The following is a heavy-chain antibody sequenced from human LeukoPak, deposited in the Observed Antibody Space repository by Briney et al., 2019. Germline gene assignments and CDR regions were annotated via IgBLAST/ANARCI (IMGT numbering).Heavy chain of an antibody. Sequence: GGSLRLSCAASGFTFSSYGMHWVRQAPGKGLEWVAVISYDGSNKYYADSVKGRFTISRDNSKNTLYLQMNSLRAEDTAVYYCARVYDSSALDYWGQGTLVTVSS. CDR3: ARVYDSSALDY. D-gene: IGHD3-22*01. J-gene: IGHJ4*02. CDR2: ISYDGSNK. CDR1: GFTFSSYG. V-gene: IGHV3-30*03.